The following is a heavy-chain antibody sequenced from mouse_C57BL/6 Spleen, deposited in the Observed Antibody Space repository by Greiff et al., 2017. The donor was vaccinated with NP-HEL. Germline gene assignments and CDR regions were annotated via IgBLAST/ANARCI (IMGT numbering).Heavy chain of an antibody. CDR2: IDPENGDT. J-gene: IGHJ2*01. D-gene: IGHD1-1*01. CDR3: TVYYYGSSLDY. V-gene: IGHV14-4*01. CDR1: GFNIKDDY. Sequence: EVQLQQPGAELVRPGASVKLSCTASGFNIKDDYMHWVKQRPEQGLEWIGWIDPENGDTEYASKFQGKATITADTSSNTAYLQLSSLTSEDTAVYYCTVYYYGSSLDYWGQGTTLTVSS.